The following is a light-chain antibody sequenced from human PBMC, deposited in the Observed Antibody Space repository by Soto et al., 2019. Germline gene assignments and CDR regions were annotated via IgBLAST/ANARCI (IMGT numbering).Light chain of an antibody. CDR3: QQYSSYSYN. CDR2: KTS. V-gene: IGKV1-5*03. Sequence: DIQMTQSPSTLSASVGDRVTITCRASQSTSSWLAWYPQTPGKAPKLLIYKTSTLESGAPSRFSGSGGGTEFTLTLGCLQPDDFATYDCQQYSSYSYNLGQGNKLEI. J-gene: IGKJ2*01. CDR1: QSTSSW.